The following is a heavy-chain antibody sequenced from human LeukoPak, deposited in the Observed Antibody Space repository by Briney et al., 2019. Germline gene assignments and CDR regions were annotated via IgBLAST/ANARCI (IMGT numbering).Heavy chain of an antibody. Sequence: SETLSLTCTVSGGSISSGGYYWSWIRQHPGKGLEWIGYIYCSGSTYYNPSLKSRVTISVDTSKNQFSLKLSSVTAADTAVYYCARDSRPYCTNGVCYHSPPTVYGMDVWGQGTTVTVSS. J-gene: IGHJ6*02. V-gene: IGHV4-31*03. CDR1: GGSISSGGYY. CDR2: IYCSGST. CDR3: ARDSRPYCTNGVCYHSPPTVYGMDV. D-gene: IGHD2-8*01.